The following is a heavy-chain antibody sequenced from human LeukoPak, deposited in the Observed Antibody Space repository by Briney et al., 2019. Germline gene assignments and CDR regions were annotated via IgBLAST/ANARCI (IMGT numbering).Heavy chain of an antibody. J-gene: IGHJ6*02. CDR2: IYYSGST. Sequence: SETLSLTCTVSGGSISSYYWSWIRQPPGKGLEWIGYIYYSGSTNYRPSLKSRVTISVDTSKNQFSLKLSSVTAADTAVYYRASTTYDFWSGYYPYYYYGMDVWGQGTTVTVSS. V-gene: IGHV4-59*01. CDR1: GGSISSYY. D-gene: IGHD3-3*01. CDR3: ASTTYDFWSGYYPYYYYGMDV.